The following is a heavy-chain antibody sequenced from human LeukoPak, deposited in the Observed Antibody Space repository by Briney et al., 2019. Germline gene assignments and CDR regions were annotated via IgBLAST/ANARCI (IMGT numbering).Heavy chain of an antibody. CDR3: ARAADYYDSSGYYYHYFDY. Sequence: SETLSLTCTVSGGSISSSSYYWGWIRQPPGKGLEWIGSIYYSGSTYYNPSLKSRVTISVDTSKNQFSLKLSSVTAADTAVYYCARAADYYDSSGYYYHYFDYWGQGTLVTVSS. J-gene: IGHJ4*02. CDR2: IYYSGST. V-gene: IGHV4-39*07. CDR1: GGSISSSSYY. D-gene: IGHD3-22*01.